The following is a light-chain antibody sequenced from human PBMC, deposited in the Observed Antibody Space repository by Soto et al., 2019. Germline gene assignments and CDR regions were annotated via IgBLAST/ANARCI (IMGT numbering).Light chain of an antibody. CDR3: ATWDDSLTGVV. Sequence: VLTQPPSASGTPGQRVSISCSGGSSNIGTNTVNWYQHLPGTAPKLLIFSNDERPSGVPDRFSGSKSGTSASLAISGLQSDEEADYYCATWDDSLTGVVFGGGTQLTVL. CDR1: SSNIGTNT. J-gene: IGLJ2*01. V-gene: IGLV1-44*01. CDR2: SND.